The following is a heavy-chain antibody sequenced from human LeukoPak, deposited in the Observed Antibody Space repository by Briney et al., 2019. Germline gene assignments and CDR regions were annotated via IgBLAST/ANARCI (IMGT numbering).Heavy chain of an antibody. CDR3: ARPSQQLVLGDAFDI. J-gene: IGHJ3*02. D-gene: IGHD6-13*01. V-gene: IGHV4-59*01. CDR2: IYYSGST. Sequence: SETLSLTCTVSGGSISSYYWSWIRQPPGKGLEWIGYIYYSGSTNYNPSLKSRVTISVDTSKNQFSLKLSSVTAADTAVYYCARPSQQLVLGDAFDIWGQGTMVTVSS. CDR1: GGSISSYY.